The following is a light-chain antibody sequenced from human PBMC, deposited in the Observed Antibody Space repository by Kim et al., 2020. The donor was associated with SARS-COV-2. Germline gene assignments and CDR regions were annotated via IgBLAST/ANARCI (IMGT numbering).Light chain of an antibody. V-gene: IGKV1-5*03. CDR1: QSISSW. CDR3: QHYNSYPFT. Sequence: DIQMTQSPSTLSASVGDRLTITCRASQSISSWLAWYQQKPGKAPNLLIYKASSLNSGVPSRFSGSGSETEFTLTISSLQPDDFATYYCQHYNSYPFTFGGGTKVDIK. J-gene: IGKJ4*01. CDR2: KAS.